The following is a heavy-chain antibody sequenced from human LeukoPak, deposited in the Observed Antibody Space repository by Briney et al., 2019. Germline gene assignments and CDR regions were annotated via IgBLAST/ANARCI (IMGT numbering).Heavy chain of an antibody. D-gene: IGHD2-2*01. CDR1: GYTFTGYY. J-gene: IGHJ3*02. CDR2: INPSSGGT. CDR3: ARLGNIVVVPAATMGAFDI. V-gene: IGHV1-2*02. Sequence: ASVKVSCKASGYTFTGYYMHWVRQAPGQGLEWMGWINPSSGGTNYAQKFQGRVTMTRDTSISTAYMELSRLRSDDTAVYYCARLGNIVVVPAATMGAFDIWGQGTMVTVSS.